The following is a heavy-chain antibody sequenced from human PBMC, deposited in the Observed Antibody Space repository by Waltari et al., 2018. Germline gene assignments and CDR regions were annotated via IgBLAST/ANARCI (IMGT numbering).Heavy chain of an antibody. CDR1: GGSFSGYY. J-gene: IGHJ5*02. V-gene: IGHV4-34*01. D-gene: IGHD2-2*02. Sequence: QVQLQQWGAGLLKPSETLSLTCAVYGGSFSGYYWSWIRQPPGKGLEWIGEINHGGSTNYNPSLKSRVTISVDTSKNQFSLKLSSVTAADTAVYYCARGSQGVPAAIRWFDPWGQGTLVTVSS. CDR2: INHGGST. CDR3: ARGSQGVPAAIRWFDP.